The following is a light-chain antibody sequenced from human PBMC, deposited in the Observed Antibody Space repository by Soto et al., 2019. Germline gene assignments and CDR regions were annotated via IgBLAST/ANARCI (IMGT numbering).Light chain of an antibody. Sequence: QSVLTQPPSASGTPGQRVSISCSGSNSNIGSNAVNWYQQVPGTAPKLLIYSDNQRPSGVPDRFSGSKPGTSASLAISGLQSEDEADYYCSSWDDSLNGVVFGGGTKLTVL. CDR1: NSNIGSNA. CDR3: SSWDDSLNGVV. V-gene: IGLV1-44*01. CDR2: SDN. J-gene: IGLJ2*01.